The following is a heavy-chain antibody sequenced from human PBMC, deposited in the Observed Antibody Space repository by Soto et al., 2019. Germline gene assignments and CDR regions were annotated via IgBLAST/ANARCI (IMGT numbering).Heavy chain of an antibody. CDR1: GGSISSYY. J-gene: IGHJ3*02. CDR2: IYYTGST. V-gene: IGHV4-59*01. CDR3: ARDQRRSNDAFDI. Sequence: PSETLSLTCTVSGGSISSYYWSWIRQPPGKGLEWIGYIYYTGSTNYNPSLKGRLTISVETSKNQFSLKLSSVTAADTAVYYCARDQRRSNDAFDIWGRGTMVTVSS.